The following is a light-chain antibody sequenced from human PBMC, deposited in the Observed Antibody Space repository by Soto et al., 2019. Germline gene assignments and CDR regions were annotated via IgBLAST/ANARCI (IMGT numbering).Light chain of an antibody. V-gene: IGKV3-11*01. Sequence: EVVLTQSPVTLSFSPGERAPLSCRASQSFRCLLAWYQQKPGQAPRLLIYDAYNRATGIPPRFGGSGSGTDFTLTISSLEPEDSSVYYCQQRHMCPITCGQGTRLEIK. CDR3: QQRHMCPIT. J-gene: IGKJ5*01. CDR1: QSFRCL. CDR2: DAY.